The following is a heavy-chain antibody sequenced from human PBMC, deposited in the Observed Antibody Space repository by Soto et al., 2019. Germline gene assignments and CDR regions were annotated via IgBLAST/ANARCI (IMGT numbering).Heavy chain of an antibody. Sequence: QVQVVESGGGVVQPGRSLRLSCATSGFAFSNFGMHWVRQVPGKGLEWVAVIWHNGKNKDYADYAKGRFTISRDNSKNILYLELNSLRVEDTATYYWERDPGQDEAMGYWGQGTLVTVSS. CDR1: GFAFSNFG. V-gene: IGHV3-33*04. CDR3: ERDPGQDEAMGY. CDR2: IWHNGKNK. J-gene: IGHJ4*02.